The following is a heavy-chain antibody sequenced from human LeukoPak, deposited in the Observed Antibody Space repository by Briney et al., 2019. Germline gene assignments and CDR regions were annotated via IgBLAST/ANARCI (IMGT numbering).Heavy chain of an antibody. CDR2: ISGSGGST. J-gene: IGHJ3*02. CDR1: GFTFTNAW. CDR3: AKGRLGYCSGGSCYGAFDI. V-gene: IGHV3-23*01. D-gene: IGHD2-15*01. Sequence: GGSLRLSCAASGFTFTNAWMSWVRQAPGKGLEWVSAISGSGGSTYYADSVKGRFTISRDNSKNTLYLQMNSLRAEDTAAYYCAKGRLGYCSGGSCYGAFDIWGQGTMVTVSS.